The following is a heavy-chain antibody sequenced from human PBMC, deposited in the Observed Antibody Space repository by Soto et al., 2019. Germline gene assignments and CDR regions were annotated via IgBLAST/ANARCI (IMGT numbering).Heavy chain of an antibody. V-gene: IGHV4-31*03. CDR3: ARADILTGYYPPYNWFDP. CDR2: IYYSGST. CDR1: GGSISSGGYY. D-gene: IGHD3-9*01. Sequence: QVQLQESGPGLVKPSQTLSLTCTVSGGSISSGGYYWSWIRQHPGKGLEWIGYIYYSGSTYYNPSLKSRVTISVDTSKNQFPLKLSSVTAADTAVYYCARADILTGYYPPYNWFDPWGQGTLVTVSS. J-gene: IGHJ5*02.